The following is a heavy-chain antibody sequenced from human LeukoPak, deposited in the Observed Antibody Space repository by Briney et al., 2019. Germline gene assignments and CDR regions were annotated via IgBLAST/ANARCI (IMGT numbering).Heavy chain of an antibody. CDR3: ATHVKEWLRHGGWFDP. Sequence: SETLSLTCTGSGGSISSYYWSWIRQPPGKGLEWIGYIYYSGSTNYNPSLKSRVTISVDTSKNQFSLKLSSVTAADTAVYYCATHVKEWLRHGGWFDPWGQGTLVTVSS. D-gene: IGHD4-23*01. J-gene: IGHJ5*02. V-gene: IGHV4-59*08. CDR2: IYYSGST. CDR1: GGSISSYY.